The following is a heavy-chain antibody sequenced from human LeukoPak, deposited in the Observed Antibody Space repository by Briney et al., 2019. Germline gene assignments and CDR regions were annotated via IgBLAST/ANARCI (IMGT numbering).Heavy chain of an antibody. Sequence: PGGSLRLSCAASGFTFSSYAMYWVHQAPGKGLEWVAAISYDGSNKYYADSVKGRFTISRDNSKNTLYLQMSSLRAEDTAVYYCATHYYDSSGYYSPDYWGQGTLVTVSS. J-gene: IGHJ4*02. CDR2: ISYDGSNK. D-gene: IGHD3-22*01. CDR3: ATHYYDSSGYYSPDY. V-gene: IGHV3-30-3*01. CDR1: GFTFSSYA.